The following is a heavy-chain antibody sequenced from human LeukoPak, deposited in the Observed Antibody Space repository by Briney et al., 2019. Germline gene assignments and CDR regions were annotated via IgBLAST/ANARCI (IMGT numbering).Heavy chain of an antibody. CDR2: ISSNSSYI. CDR1: GFTFSSYS. Sequence: KSGGSLRLSCAASGFTFSSYSMNWVRQAPGKGLEWVSSISSNSSYIYYADSVKGRFTISRDKAKKSLYLQMNSLRAEDTAVYYCARDADIVVVVAAPDWFDPWGQGTLVTVSS. CDR3: ARDADIVVVVAAPDWFDP. V-gene: IGHV3-21*01. D-gene: IGHD2-15*01. J-gene: IGHJ5*02.